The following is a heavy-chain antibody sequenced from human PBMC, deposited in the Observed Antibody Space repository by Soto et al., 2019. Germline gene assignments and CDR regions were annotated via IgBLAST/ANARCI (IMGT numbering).Heavy chain of an antibody. Sequence: GGSLRLSCAVSGFICSSYDVSWVRQAPGKGLEWVSTILVGGSTHYEDSVTGRFTISRDTSKNTVYLQMNSLTAGDTAVYYCAKATATGGGAFEIYGQGTMVTVSS. CDR3: AKATATGGGAFEI. CDR1: GFICSSYD. D-gene: IGHD2-8*02. CDR2: ILVGGST. V-gene: IGHV3-23*01. J-gene: IGHJ3*02.